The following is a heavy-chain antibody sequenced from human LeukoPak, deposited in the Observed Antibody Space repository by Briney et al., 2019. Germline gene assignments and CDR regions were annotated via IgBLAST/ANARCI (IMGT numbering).Heavy chain of an antibody. V-gene: IGHV4-59*01. J-gene: IGHJ6*03. CDR1: SGSISNYY. D-gene: IGHD3-22*01. CDR2: IYYSGST. CDR3: TRGSIAYYYMDV. Sequence: SETLSLTRTVSSGSISNYYWSWIRQPPGKGLEWIGNIYYSGSTNYNPSLKSRVTISVDTSKNQFSLKLSSVTAADTAVYYCTRGSIAYYYMDVWGKGTTVTISS.